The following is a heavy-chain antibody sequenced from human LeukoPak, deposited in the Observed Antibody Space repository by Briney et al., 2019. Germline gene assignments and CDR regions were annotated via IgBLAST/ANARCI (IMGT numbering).Heavy chain of an antibody. CDR2: ISSSNSTI. CDR1: GFTFSSYS. Sequence: GGSLRLSCAASGFTFSSYSMNWVRQAPGKGLEWVSYISSSNSTIYYADSVKGRFTISRDNAKNSLYLQMNSLKTEDTAVYYCTTDYFYLSVNSAYWGQGTLVTVSS. V-gene: IGHV3-48*04. CDR3: TTDYFYLSVNSAY. D-gene: IGHD3-3*01. J-gene: IGHJ4*02.